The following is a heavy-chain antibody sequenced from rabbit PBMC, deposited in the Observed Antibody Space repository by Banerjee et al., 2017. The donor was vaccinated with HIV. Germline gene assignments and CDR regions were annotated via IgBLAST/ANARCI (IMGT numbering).Heavy chain of an antibody. Sequence: QSLEESGGDLVKPGASLTLTCTASGVSFSSNHYMCWVRQAPGKGLEWIACIEGGSSAFSYFASWAKGRFTISKTSSTTVTLQMTSLTAADTATYFCARDSGSSFSSYGMDLWGPGT. D-gene: IGHD8-1*01. CDR2: IEGGSSAFS. V-gene: IGHV1S40*01. CDR3: ARDSGSSFSSYGMDL. J-gene: IGHJ6*01. CDR1: GVSFSSNHY.